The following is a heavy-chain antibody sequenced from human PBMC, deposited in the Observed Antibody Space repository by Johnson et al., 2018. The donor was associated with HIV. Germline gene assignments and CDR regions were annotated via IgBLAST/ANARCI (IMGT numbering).Heavy chain of an antibody. V-gene: IGHV3-30-3*01. J-gene: IGHJ3*02. CDR3: ARPGDTTMVSAFDI. D-gene: IGHD5-18*01. Sequence: VQLVESVGGVVQPGRSLRLSCAASGFIFSSYAMHWVRRAPGKGLEWVAVISFDGSNTYYADSVKGRFTISRDNSKNTLYLQMTSLRAEDTAVYYCARPGDTTMVSAFDIWGQGTMVTISS. CDR1: GFIFSSYA. CDR2: ISFDGSNT.